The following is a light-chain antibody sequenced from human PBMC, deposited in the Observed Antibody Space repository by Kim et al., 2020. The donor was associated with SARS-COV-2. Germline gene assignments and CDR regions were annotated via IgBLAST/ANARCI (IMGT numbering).Light chain of an antibody. CDR1: QSVLYSSSNKNF. J-gene: IGKJ1*01. Sequence: DIVMTQSPDSLAVSLGERATINCKTSQSVLYSSSNKNFLAWYQQKPGQPPKLLFDCASTRQSGVFDRFSGSGSGTDFTLTISSLQAEDVSVYYCQQYYSTPRTFGQGTKLDFK. CDR3: QQYYSTPRT. CDR2: CAS. V-gene: IGKV4-1*01.